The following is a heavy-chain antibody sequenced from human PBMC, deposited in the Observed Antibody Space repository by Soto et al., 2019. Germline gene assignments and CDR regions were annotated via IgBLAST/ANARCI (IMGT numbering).Heavy chain of an antibody. D-gene: IGHD6-19*01. V-gene: IGHV4-59*01. J-gene: IGHJ3*02. CDR3: ARDTEQWLVRRAFDI. CDR1: GGSISSYY. Sequence: SETLSLTCTGSGGSISSYYWSWIRQPPGKGLEWIGYIYYSGSTNYNPSLKSRVTISVDTSKNQFSLKLSSVTAADTAVYYCARDTEQWLVRRAFDIWGQGTMVT. CDR2: IYYSGST.